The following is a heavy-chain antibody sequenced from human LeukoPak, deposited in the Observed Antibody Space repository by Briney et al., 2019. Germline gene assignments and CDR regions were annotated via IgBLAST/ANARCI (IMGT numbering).Heavy chain of an antibody. CDR3: AKDARNLGSPLEINYFDY. CDR2: ISYDGSNK. J-gene: IGHJ4*02. V-gene: IGHV3-30*18. D-gene: IGHD1-26*01. Sequence: GGSLRLSCAASGFTFSSYGMHWVRQAPGKGLEWVAVISYDGSNKYYADSVKGRFTISRDNSKNTLYLQMNSLRAEDTAVYYCAKDARNLGSPLEINYFDYWGQGTLSPSPQ. CDR1: GFTFSSYG.